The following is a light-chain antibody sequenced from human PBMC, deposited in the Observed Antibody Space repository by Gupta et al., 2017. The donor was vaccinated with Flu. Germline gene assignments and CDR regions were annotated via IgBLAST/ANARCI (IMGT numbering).Light chain of an antibody. CDR1: SGDVGGYKY. Sequence: SGDVGGYKYVSWYQQHPGQAPKLMIYEVSKRPAWVANRFSGSKSGNTAALTISGLQAEDEAEYYCSSYTSSSSLVLFGGGTRLTVL. CDR2: EVS. CDR3: SSYTSSSSLVL. J-gene: IGLJ2*01. V-gene: IGLV2-14*01.